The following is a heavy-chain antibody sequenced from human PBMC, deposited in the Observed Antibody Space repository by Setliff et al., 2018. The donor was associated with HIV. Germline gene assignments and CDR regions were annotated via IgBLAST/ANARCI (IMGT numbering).Heavy chain of an antibody. CDR1: GFSFSSYW. V-gene: IGHV3-48*04. CDR2: IGSSGTPI. Sequence: GGSLRLSCAASGFSFSSYWMSWVHQAPGKGLEWLSYIGSSGTPIYYADSVKGRFTISRDNAKNSLTLQMNSLRAEDTAVYYCARVRSPFYFDYWGQGTLVTVSS. CDR3: ARVRSPFYFDY. J-gene: IGHJ4*02.